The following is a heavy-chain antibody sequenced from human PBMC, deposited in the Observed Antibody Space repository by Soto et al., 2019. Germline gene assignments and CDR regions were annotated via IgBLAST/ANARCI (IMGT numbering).Heavy chain of an antibody. D-gene: IGHD3-10*01. CDR1: GDSVSSNSAA. CDR3: AHGEQDVLLWFGESYYYYYMDV. Sequence: SQTLSLTCAISGDSVSSNSAAWNWIRQSPSRGLEWLGRTYYRSKWYNDYAVSVKSRITINPDTSKNQFSLQLNSVTPEDTAVYYCAHGEQDVLLWFGESYYYYYMDVWGKGTTVTVSS. V-gene: IGHV6-1*01. CDR2: TYYRSKWYN. J-gene: IGHJ6*03.